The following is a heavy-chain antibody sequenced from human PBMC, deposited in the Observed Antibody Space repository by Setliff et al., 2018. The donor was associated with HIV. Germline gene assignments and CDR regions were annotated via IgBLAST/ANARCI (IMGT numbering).Heavy chain of an antibody. CDR3: ARGHSGNDY. Sequence: ASVKVSCKVSGYTLRELSMHWVRQAPGEGLEWMGRMNPNSGNTEYAQQFQGRVTMTRNTSISTAYMELSSLRSEDTAIYYCARGHSGNDYWGQGTLVTVSS. CDR1: GYTLRELS. CDR2: MNPNSGNT. J-gene: IGHJ4*02. D-gene: IGHD1-1*01. V-gene: IGHV1-8*01.